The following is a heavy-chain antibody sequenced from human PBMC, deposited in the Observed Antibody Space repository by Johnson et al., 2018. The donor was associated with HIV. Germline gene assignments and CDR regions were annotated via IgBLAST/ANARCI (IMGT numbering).Heavy chain of an antibody. V-gene: IGHV3-48*04. CDR1: GFTFSTYT. Sequence: VQLVESGGDVVQPGRSLRLSCAASGFTFSTYTMHWVRQAPGKGLEWVSYISSSGSTIYYVDSVKGRFTISRDNAKNSLYLQMNSLTAADTAVYYCARRALHYDVLTDYPVAANAFDIWGQGTMVTVSS. CDR3: ARRALHYDVLTDYPVAANAFDI. CDR2: ISSSGSTI. D-gene: IGHD3-9*01. J-gene: IGHJ3*02.